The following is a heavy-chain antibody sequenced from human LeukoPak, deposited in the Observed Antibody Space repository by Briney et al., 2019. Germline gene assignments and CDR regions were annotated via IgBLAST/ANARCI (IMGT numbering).Heavy chain of an antibody. CDR1: GGSITSSNYY. V-gene: IGHV4-39*05. CDR2: IYYSGGT. J-gene: IGHJ4*02. CDR3: ALRTMPPYYFDY. D-gene: IGHD2-2*01. Sequence: PSETPSLTCTVSGGSITSSNYYWGWIRQPPGKGLEWIGSIYYSGGTYYNPSLTSRVTISVDTSKNQCSLRLSSVTAADTALYYCALRTMPPYYFDYWGQGTLVTVSS.